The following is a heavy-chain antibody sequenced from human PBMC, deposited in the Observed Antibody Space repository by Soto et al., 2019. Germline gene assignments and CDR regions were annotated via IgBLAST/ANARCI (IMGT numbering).Heavy chain of an antibody. CDR3: ARDRMVRGVIGYYYYMDV. CDR2: IIPILGIA. CDR1: GGTFSSYT. V-gene: IGHV1-69*04. D-gene: IGHD3-10*01. Sequence: SVKVSCKASGGTFSSYTISWVRQAPGQGLEWMGRIIPILGIANYAQKFQGRVTITADKSTSTAYMELSSLRFEDTAVYYCARDRMVRGVIGYYYYMDVWGQGTTVTVSS. J-gene: IGHJ6*03.